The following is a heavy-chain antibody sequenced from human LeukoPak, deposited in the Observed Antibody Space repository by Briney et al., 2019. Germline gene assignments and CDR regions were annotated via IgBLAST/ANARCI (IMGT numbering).Heavy chain of an antibody. D-gene: IGHD5-24*01. J-gene: IGHJ4*02. CDR2: INHSGST. V-gene: IGHV4-38-2*02. CDR3: ARGVGEMATQTFDY. Sequence: SETLSLTCTVSGYSITNSYHWGWIRQPPGEGLEWIGEINHSGSTNHNPSLKSRVTISVDTSKNQFSLKVSSVTAADTAVYYCARGVGEMATQTFDYWGQGTLVTVSS. CDR1: GYSITNSYH.